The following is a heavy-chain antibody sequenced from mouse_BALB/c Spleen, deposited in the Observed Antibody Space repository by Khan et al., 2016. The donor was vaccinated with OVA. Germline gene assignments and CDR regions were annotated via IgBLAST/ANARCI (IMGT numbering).Heavy chain of an antibody. D-gene: IGHD1-1*01. V-gene: IGHV3-2*02. Sequence: VQLKQSGPGLVKPSQSLSLTCTVTAYSITSGYAWNWIRQFPGNKLEWMGYISYSGVTSYTPSLKSRISITRDTSKNQFFLQLTSVTTEDTATYYCARGNYYGYYFDYWGQGTTLTVSS. CDR2: ISYSGVT. J-gene: IGHJ2*01. CDR3: ARGNYYGYYFDY. CDR1: AYSITSGYA.